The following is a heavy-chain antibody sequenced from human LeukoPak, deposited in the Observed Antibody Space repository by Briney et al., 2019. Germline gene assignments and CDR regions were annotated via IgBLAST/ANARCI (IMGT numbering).Heavy chain of an antibody. CDR2: IKQDGSEK. V-gene: IGHV3-7*01. CDR1: GFTFSSYW. D-gene: IGHD6-6*01. CDR3: ARDPSGQLGPLYYFDY. Sequence: GGSLRLSCAASGFTFSSYWMSWVRQAPGKGLEWVANIKQDGSEKYYVDSVKGRFTISRDNAKNSLYLQMNSLRAEDTAVYYCARDPSGQLGPLYYFDYWGQGTLVTVSS. J-gene: IGHJ4*02.